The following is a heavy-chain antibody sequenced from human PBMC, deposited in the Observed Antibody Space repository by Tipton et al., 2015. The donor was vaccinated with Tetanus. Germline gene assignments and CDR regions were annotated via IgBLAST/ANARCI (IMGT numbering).Heavy chain of an antibody. Sequence: PGLVKPSQTLSLTCAVSGESFSGHYWSWIRQAPGKGLEWVGEISASGSTNYNPSLESRITMSVDTTKKRISLRRASLMAADTAVYFCARSIAAAAVWPYDFWGQGTLVTVSS. J-gene: IGHJ4*02. CDR2: ISASGST. CDR1: GESFSGHY. D-gene: IGHD6-13*01. V-gene: IGHV4-34*10. CDR3: ARSIAAAAVWPYDF.